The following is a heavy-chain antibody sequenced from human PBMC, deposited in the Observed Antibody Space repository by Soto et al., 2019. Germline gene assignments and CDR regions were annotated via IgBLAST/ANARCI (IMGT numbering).Heavy chain of an antibody. CDR1: GYTFTSYA. J-gene: IGHJ6*02. CDR2: INAGNGNT. D-gene: IGHD3-10*01. Sequence: QVQLVQSGAEVKKPGASVKVSCKASGYTFTSYAMHWVRQAPGQRLEWMGWINAGNGNTKYSQKFQGRVTITRDTSASTAYMELSSLRSEDTAVYSCATARGLYYYYGMDVWGQGTTVTVSS. CDR3: ATARGLYYYYGMDV. V-gene: IGHV1-3*01.